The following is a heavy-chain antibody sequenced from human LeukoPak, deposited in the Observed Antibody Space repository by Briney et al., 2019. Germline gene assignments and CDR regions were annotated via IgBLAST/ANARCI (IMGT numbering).Heavy chain of an antibody. CDR1: GFTFSSYA. Sequence: GGSLRLSCAASGFTFSSYAMSWVRQAPGKRLEWVSAISGSGGSTYYADSVKGRFTISRDNSKNTLYLQRNSLRAEDTAVYYCAKEEGYYGSGSYYSGVPYYFDYWGQGTLVTVSS. CDR3: AKEEGYYGSGSYYSGVPYYFDY. CDR2: ISGSGGST. V-gene: IGHV3-23*01. D-gene: IGHD3-10*01. J-gene: IGHJ4*02.